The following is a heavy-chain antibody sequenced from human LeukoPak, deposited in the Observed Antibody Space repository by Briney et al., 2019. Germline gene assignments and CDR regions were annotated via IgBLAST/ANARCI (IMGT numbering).Heavy chain of an antibody. Sequence: SVKVSCKASGGTFSSYAISWVRQAPGQGLEWMGGIIPIFGTANYAQKFQGRVTITADKSTSTAYMELSSLRSEDTAVYYFAREGRYCGTVSCYHRYYFDYWGQGTLVTVSS. D-gene: IGHD2-15*01. J-gene: IGHJ4*02. CDR2: IIPIFGTA. CDR3: AREGRYCGTVSCYHRYYFDY. CDR1: GGTFSSYA. V-gene: IGHV1-69*06.